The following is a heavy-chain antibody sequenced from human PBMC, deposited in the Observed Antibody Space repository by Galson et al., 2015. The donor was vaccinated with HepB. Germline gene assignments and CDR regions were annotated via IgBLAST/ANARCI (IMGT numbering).Heavy chain of an antibody. D-gene: IGHD2-2*01. Sequence: SCKVSGDTLTNLSMHWVRQGPEKGLEWMGGFDPEHGEAIYAQQFQGRVTMTEDTSTDTAYMVLSSLRSEDTAVYYCARREYCSNSSYYRGYYSYYMDVWGKGTTVTVSS. CDR3: ARREYCSNSSYYRGYYSYYMDV. CDR2: FDPEHGEA. CDR1: GDTLTNLS. J-gene: IGHJ6*03. V-gene: IGHV1-24*01.